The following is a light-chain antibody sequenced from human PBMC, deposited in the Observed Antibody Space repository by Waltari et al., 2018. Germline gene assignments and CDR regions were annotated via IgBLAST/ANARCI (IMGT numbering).Light chain of an antibody. CDR3: QQYGSSPIT. Sequence: EIVLTQSPGTLSLSPAERATLSCTASQSVSSSNLAWYQQKPGQAPRLLIYVASSRATGIPDRFSGSGSGTDFTLTISRLDPEDFAVYYCQQYGSSPITFGQGTRLEIK. V-gene: IGKV3-20*01. J-gene: IGKJ5*01. CDR2: VAS. CDR1: QSVSSSN.